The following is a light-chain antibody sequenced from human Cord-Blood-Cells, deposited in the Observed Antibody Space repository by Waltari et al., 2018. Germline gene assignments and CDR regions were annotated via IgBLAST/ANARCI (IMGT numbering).Light chain of an antibody. CDR2: EGR. CDR1: HSDVGRYTL. J-gene: IGLJ3*02. Sequence: QSALTQPASVPGSAGQAITLPCTGTHSDVGRYTLVSWYPQHPGKAPKRIIDEGRKRPSGVSNRFSGSKSGNTASLTSSGLQAEDEADYYCCSYAGSSTWVFGGGTKLTVL. V-gene: IGLV2-23*01. CDR3: CSYAGSSTWV.